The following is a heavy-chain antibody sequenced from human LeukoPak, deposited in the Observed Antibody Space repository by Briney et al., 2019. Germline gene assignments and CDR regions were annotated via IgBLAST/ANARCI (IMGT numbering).Heavy chain of an antibody. CDR2: ISSSGGGT. Sequence: GGSLRLSCAASGFTFSSYAMSWVRQAPGKGLEWVSGISSSGGGTYYAESVKGRFTISRDNSKNTLYLQMNSLRAEDTAVYYCARGPSREFIDYWGQGTLVTVSS. CDR3: ARGPSREFIDY. D-gene: IGHD3-10*01. CDR1: GFTFSSYA. V-gene: IGHV3-23*01. J-gene: IGHJ4*02.